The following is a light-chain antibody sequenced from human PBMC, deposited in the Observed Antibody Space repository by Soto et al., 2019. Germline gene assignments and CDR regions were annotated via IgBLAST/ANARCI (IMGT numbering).Light chain of an antibody. CDR3: QQYHEWPYT. V-gene: IGKV3-15*01. Sequence: DIVMTQSPATLSVSPGERATLSCRASQYASNNLAWYQQKPGQAPRLLLYGASTRATGVPPRFSGSGSGTELTLAISTLQSEDFAVYHCQQYHEWPYTFGQGTELAIK. J-gene: IGKJ2*01. CDR2: GAS. CDR1: QYASNN.